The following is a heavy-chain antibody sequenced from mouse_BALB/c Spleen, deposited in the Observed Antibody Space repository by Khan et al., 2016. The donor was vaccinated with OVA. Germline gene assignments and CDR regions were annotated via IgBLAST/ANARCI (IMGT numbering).Heavy chain of an antibody. V-gene: IGHV1-18*01. CDR2: ITPNNGGT. D-gene: IGHD1-1*01. CDR1: GYTFTDYN. Sequence: EVQRVESGPELVKPGASVKIPCKASGYTFTDYNMDWVKQSHGKSLEWIGDITPNNGGTIYNQRFKGKATLTVDKSSSTADMELRSLTSEDTAVYYCTRGGHGSPFDYWGQGTTLTVSS. J-gene: IGHJ2*01. CDR3: TRGGHGSPFDY.